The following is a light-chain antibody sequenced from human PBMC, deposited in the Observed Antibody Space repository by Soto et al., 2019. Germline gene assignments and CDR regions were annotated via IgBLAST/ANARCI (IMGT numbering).Light chain of an antibody. Sequence: DIQMTQSPSTLSASVGDRVTITCRASQSISSWLAWYQQKPGKAPKVLIYDASSLESGVPSRFSGSGSGTDYTFTISSLQPDVFPAYYFQQYNSYSSFTFGRGTKREMK. J-gene: IGKJ2*01. V-gene: IGKV1-5*01. CDR1: QSISSW. CDR3: QQYNSYSSFT. CDR2: DAS.